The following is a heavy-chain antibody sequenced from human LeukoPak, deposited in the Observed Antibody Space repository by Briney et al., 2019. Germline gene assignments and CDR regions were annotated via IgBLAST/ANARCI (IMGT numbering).Heavy chain of an antibody. J-gene: IGHJ5*02. V-gene: IGHV4-61*02. CDR2: IYTSGST. CDR3: ARASTAQYTWFEP. D-gene: IGHD2/OR15-2a*01. CDR1: GGSISSGSYH. Sequence: SETLSLTCTVSGGSISSGSYHWGWIRQPAGKGLEWIGRIYTSGSTNYNPSLKSRVTISVDTSKNQFSLKLSSVTAGDTAVYYCARASTAQYTWFEPWGQGTLVTVS.